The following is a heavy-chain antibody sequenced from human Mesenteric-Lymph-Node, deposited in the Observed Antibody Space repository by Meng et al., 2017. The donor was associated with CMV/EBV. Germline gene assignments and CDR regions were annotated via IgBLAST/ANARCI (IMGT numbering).Heavy chain of an antibody. CDR2: INPNSGGT. J-gene: IGHJ4*02. Sequence: ASVKVSCKASGGTFSSYAISWVRQAPGQGLVWMGRINPNSGGTKYAQNFQGRVTMTRDTSVTTLYMELHRLTSDDTAVYYCARDHGNYFDSWGQGTLVTVSS. D-gene: IGHD2-15*01. V-gene: IGHV1-2*02. CDR3: ARDHGNYFDS. CDR1: GGTFSSYA.